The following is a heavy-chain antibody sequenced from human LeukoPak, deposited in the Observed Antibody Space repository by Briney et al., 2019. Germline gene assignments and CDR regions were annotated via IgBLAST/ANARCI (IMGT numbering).Heavy chain of an antibody. CDR3: ASTLDANIVAD. Sequence: ASVKVSCKASGYTFTSYAISWVRQAPGQGLEWMGWISAYNGNTNYAQKLQGRVTMTTDTSTSTAYMELRSLRSDDTAVYYCASTLDANIVADWGQGTLVTVSS. J-gene: IGHJ4*02. D-gene: IGHD2-21*01. CDR1: GYTFTSYA. CDR2: ISAYNGNT. V-gene: IGHV1-18*01.